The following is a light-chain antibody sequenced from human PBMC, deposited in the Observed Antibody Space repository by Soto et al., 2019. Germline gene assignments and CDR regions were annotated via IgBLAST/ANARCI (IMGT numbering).Light chain of an antibody. J-gene: IGKJ1*01. Sequence: EIVLTQSPGTLSLSPGERATLSCRASQSVSSSYLAWHQQKPGQAPRLLIYGASSRATGIPGRFSGSGSGTDFTLTISRLEPEDFAVYYCQQYGSSPSTFGQGTKVEIK. V-gene: IGKV3-20*01. CDR1: QSVSSSY. CDR2: GAS. CDR3: QQYGSSPST.